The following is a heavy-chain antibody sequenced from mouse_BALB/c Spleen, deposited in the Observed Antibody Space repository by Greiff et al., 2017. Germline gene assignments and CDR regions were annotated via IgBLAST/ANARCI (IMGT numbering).Heavy chain of an antibody. CDR2: ISSGGSYT. CDR3: ARGDYYGSSYYYAMDY. Sequence: DVKLVESGGGLVKPGGSLKLSCAASGFTFSSYAMSWVRQSPEKRLEWVAEISSGGSYTYYPDTVTGRFTISRDNAKNTLYLEMSSLRSEDTAMYYCARGDYYGSSYYYAMDYWGQGTSVTVSS. J-gene: IGHJ4*01. CDR1: GFTFSSYA. D-gene: IGHD1-1*01. V-gene: IGHV5-9-4*01.